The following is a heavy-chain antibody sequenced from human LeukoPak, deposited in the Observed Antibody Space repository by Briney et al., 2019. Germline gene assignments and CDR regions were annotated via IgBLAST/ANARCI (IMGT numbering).Heavy chain of an antibody. Sequence: SETLSLTCAVSGGSISSSNWWSWVRQPPGKGLEWIGEIYHSGSTNYNPSLKSRVTISVDTSKNQFSLKLSSVTAADTAVYYCARHRITFGGVTTGFDPWGQGTLVTVSS. CDR1: GGSISSSNW. CDR3: ARHRITFGGVTTGFDP. V-gene: IGHV4-4*02. D-gene: IGHD3-16*01. CDR2: IYHSGST. J-gene: IGHJ5*02.